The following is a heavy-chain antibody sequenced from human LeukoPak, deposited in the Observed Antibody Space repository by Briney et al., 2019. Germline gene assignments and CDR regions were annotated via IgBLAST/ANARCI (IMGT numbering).Heavy chain of an antibody. Sequence: SETLFLTCTVSGGSISSYYWSWIRQPPGKGLEWIGYIYYSGSTNYNPSLKSRVTISVDTSKNQFSLKLSSVTAADTAVYYCARDLSAGSYYYYGMDVWGQGTTVTVSS. CDR2: IYYSGST. J-gene: IGHJ6*02. V-gene: IGHV4-59*01. CDR3: ARDLSAGSYYYYGMDV. CDR1: GGSISSYY. D-gene: IGHD6-13*01.